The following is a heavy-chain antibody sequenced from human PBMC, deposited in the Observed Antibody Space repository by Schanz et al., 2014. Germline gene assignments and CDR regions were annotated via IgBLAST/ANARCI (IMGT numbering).Heavy chain of an antibody. D-gene: IGHD4-17*01. Sequence: EVQLVASGGGLVQPGGSLRLSCAASGFAVDNYYMSCVRQAPGRGLEWVSAISGGGGTTYYTDSVKGRFTISRDNAKNTLYLQMNTLRAEDTAVYYCARKMKLGVYGGKGHDSLDIWGQGTMVTVSS. V-gene: IGHV3-23*04. J-gene: IGHJ3*02. CDR1: GFAVDNYY. CDR2: ISGGGGTT. CDR3: ARKMKLGVYGGKGHDSLDI.